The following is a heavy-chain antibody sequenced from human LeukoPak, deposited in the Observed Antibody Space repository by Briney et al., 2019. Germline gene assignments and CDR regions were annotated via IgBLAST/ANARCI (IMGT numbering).Heavy chain of an antibody. J-gene: IGHJ4*02. Sequence: GRSLRLSCAASGFTFSDYAMQWVRQAPGKGLEWVALIAPDGSYQYYADSLRGRFTISRDNFKNTLYLQMNSLGVEDTAVYYCAGGLRANSWYGAYWGQGTLVSVSS. CDR1: GFTFSDYA. D-gene: IGHD6-13*01. CDR3: AGGLRANSWYGAY. CDR2: IAPDGSYQ. V-gene: IGHV3-30*01.